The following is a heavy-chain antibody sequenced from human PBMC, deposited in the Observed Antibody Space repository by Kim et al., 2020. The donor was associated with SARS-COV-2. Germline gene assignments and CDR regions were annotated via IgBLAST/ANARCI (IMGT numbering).Heavy chain of an antibody. Sequence: ASVKVSCKASGYTFTGYYMHWVRQAPGQGLEWMGWINPNSGGTNYAQKFQGRVTMTRDTSISTAYMELSRLRSDDTAVYYCARTHLVVVPAAMGRVWFDPWGQGTLVTVSS. D-gene: IGHD2-2*01. V-gene: IGHV1-2*02. CDR1: GYTFTGYY. CDR3: ARTHLVVVPAAMGRVWFDP. CDR2: INPNSGGT. J-gene: IGHJ5*02.